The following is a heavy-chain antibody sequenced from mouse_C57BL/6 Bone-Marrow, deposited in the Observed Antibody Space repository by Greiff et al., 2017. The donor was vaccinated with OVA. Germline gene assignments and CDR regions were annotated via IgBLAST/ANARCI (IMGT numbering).Heavy chain of an antibody. V-gene: IGHV1-64*01. Sequence: QVQLQQPGAELVKPGASVKLSCKASGYTFTSYWMHLVKQRPGQGLEWIGMIHPNSGSTNYNEKFKSKATLTVDKSSSTAYMQLSSLTSEDSAVYYCARCYDYPYYFDYWGQGTTLTVSS. CDR2: IHPNSGST. J-gene: IGHJ2*01. CDR3: ARCYDYPYYFDY. D-gene: IGHD2-4*01. CDR1: GYTFTSYW.